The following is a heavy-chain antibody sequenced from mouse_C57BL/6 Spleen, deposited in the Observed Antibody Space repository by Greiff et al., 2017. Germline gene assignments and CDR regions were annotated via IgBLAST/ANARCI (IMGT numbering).Heavy chain of an antibody. CDR3: ARWGTTVVAKVDY. CDR1: GYAFSSSW. V-gene: IGHV1-82*01. Sequence: QVQLQQSGPELVKPGASVKISCKASGYAFSSSWMNWVKQRPGKGLEWIGRIYPGDGDTNYNGKFKGKATLTADKSSSTAYMQLSSLKSEDSAVYFCARWGTTVVAKVDYWGQGTTLTVSS. J-gene: IGHJ2*01. CDR2: IYPGDGDT. D-gene: IGHD1-1*01.